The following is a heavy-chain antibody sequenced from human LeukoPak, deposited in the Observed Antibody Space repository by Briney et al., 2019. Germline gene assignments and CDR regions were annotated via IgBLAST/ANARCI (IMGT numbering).Heavy chain of an antibody. V-gene: IGHV3-23*01. CDR3: AKVGFSSWDYFDY. CDR1: RFTFNNYA. Sequence: GGSLRLSCAASRFTFNNYAMSWVRQAPGKGLEWVSSISGSGGGTNYADSVKGRFTISRDNSKNTLYMQMNSLRAEDTAVYYRAKVGFSSWDYFDYWGQGSLVTVSS. D-gene: IGHD6-13*01. CDR2: ISGSGGGT. J-gene: IGHJ4*02.